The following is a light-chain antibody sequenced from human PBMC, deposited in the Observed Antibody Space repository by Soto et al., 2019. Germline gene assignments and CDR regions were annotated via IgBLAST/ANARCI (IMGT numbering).Light chain of an antibody. CDR2: NAS. J-gene: IGKJ5*01. V-gene: IGKV3-11*01. Sequence: ELVLTQSPATLSLSPGERAILSCRASQSVSTFLAWFQQKPGQPPRLLIYNASSRTTGIPARFSGSGSGTDFTLTINRLEPEDFAVYYCQLYGISPHFGQGTRLEIK. CDR3: QLYGISPH. CDR1: QSVSTF.